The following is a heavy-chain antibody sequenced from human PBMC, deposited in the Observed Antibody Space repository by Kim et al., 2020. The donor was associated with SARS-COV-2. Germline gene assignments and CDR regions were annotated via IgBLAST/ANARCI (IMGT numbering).Heavy chain of an antibody. V-gene: IGHV3-74*01. D-gene: IGHD3-22*01. Sequence: AGSLKGRFTSFRDNAKNTLYQQMNSLRAEDTAVFYCAKRFYDSRGYYAFDIWGQGTMVTVSS. J-gene: IGHJ3*02. CDR3: AKRFYDSRGYYAFDI.